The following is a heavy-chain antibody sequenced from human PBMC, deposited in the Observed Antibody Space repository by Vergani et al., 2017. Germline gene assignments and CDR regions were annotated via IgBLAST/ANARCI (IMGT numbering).Heavy chain of an antibody. CDR2: IYPADSDT. CDR3: ARHTTYTEY. V-gene: IGHV5-51*01. CDR1: EYSFGNYW. Sequence: EAELVQSGPEMRKPGESLKISCKGSEYSFGNYWIGWVRQMPGKGLEWMGIIYPADSDTRYSPSFQGQVTISADKSISTAFLQWDSLKASDTALYYCARHTTYTEYWGQGTLVTVSS. D-gene: IGHD1-1*01. J-gene: IGHJ4*02.